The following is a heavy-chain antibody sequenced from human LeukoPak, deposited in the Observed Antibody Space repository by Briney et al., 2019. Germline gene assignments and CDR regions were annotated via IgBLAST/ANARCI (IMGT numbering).Heavy chain of an antibody. V-gene: IGHV4-34*01. J-gene: IGHJ6*03. CDR3: ARLGLLRYFDWLFAPYYMDV. D-gene: IGHD3-9*01. CDR2: INHSGST. CDR1: GGSFSGYY. Sequence: SETLSLTCAVYGGSFSGYYWSWIRQPPGKGLEWIGEINHSGSTNYNPSLKSRVTISVDTSKNQFSLKLSSVTAADTAVYYCARLGLLRYFDWLFAPYYMDVWGKGTTVTISS.